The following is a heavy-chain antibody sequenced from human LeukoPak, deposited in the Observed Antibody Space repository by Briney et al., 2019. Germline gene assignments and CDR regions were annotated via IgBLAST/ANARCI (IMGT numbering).Heavy chain of an antibody. Sequence: GSLRLSCAASGFTFSSYAMHWVRQAPGKGLEWVAVISYDGSNKYYADSVKGRFTISRDNSKNTLYLQMNSLRAEDTAVYYCARDPYSSGWWGYYYYGMDVWGQGTTVTVSS. CDR3: ARDPYSSGWWGYYYYGMDV. CDR2: ISYDGSNK. V-gene: IGHV3-30-3*01. D-gene: IGHD6-19*01. J-gene: IGHJ6*02. CDR1: GFTFSSYA.